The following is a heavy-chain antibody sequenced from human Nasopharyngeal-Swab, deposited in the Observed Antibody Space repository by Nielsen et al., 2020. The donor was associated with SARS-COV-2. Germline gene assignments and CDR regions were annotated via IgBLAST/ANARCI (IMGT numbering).Heavy chain of an antibody. CDR2: IVVGIGYT. J-gene: IGHJ2*01. V-gene: IGHV1-58*01. Sequence: SVKVSCQASVFTFTRSSVQWVRLARRQRLEWIGLIVVGIGYTNYSQKFQERVTITRDMSTSTAYMEVSSLRSEDTAVYFWAADLQTTIAHWYFDLWGRGTLVTVSS. CDR3: AADLQTTIAHWYFDL. CDR1: VFTFTRSS. D-gene: IGHD1/OR15-1a*01.